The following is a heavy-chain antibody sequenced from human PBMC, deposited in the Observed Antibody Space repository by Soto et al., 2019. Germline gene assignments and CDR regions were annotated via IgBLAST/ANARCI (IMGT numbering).Heavy chain of an antibody. D-gene: IGHD4-17*01. CDR3: ASERSDYGDYNWFDP. Sequence: GGSLRLSYAASGFTFSSYGMHWVRQAPGKGLEWVAVISYDGSNKYYADSVKGRFTISRDNSKNTLYLQTNSLRAADTAVYYCASERSDYGDYNWFDPWGQGTLVTVSS. J-gene: IGHJ5*02. CDR2: ISYDGSNK. CDR1: GFTFSSYG. V-gene: IGHV3-30*03.